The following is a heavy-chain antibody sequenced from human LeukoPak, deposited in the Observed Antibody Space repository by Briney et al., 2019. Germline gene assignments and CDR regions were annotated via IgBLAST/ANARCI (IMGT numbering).Heavy chain of an antibody. CDR3: ATTTVTTFYALDI. J-gene: IGHJ3*02. V-gene: IGHV3-30*04. CDR2: ISYDGSNK. CDR1: GFTFSSYA. D-gene: IGHD4-17*01. Sequence: GGSLRLSCAASGFTFSSYAMHWVRQAPGKGLEWVAVISYDGSNKYYADSVKGRFTISRDNSKNTLYLQMNSLRAEDTAVYYCATTTVTTFYALDIWGQGTMVTVSS.